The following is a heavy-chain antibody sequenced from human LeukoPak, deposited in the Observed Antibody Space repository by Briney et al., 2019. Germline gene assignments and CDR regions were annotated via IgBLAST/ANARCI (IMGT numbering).Heavy chain of an antibody. D-gene: IGHD3-22*01. J-gene: IGHJ4*02. Sequence: PSETLSLTCTVSGGSISSYYWSWIRQPPGKGLERIGYIYYSGSTNYNPSLKSRVTISVDTSKNQFSLKLSSVTAADTAVYYCARGVSGSGYYYGDYFDYWGQGTLVTVSS. CDR1: GGSISSYY. CDR2: IYYSGST. CDR3: ARGVSGSGYYYGDYFDY. V-gene: IGHV4-59*01.